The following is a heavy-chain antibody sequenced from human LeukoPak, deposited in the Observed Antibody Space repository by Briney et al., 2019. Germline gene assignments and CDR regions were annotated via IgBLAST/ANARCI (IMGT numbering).Heavy chain of an antibody. CDR2: IYPGDSDT. J-gene: IGHJ6*03. D-gene: IGHD6-19*01. CDR3: ARWRHSGWANYYYYMDV. CDR1: AYSFTSYW. V-gene: IGHV5-51*01. Sequence: GESLKISCKGSAYSFTSYWIAWVRQMPGKGLEWMGIIYPGDSDTRYSPSFQGQVTISADKSISTAYLQWSSLKASDTAMYYCARWRHSGWANYYYYMDVWGKGTTVTVSS.